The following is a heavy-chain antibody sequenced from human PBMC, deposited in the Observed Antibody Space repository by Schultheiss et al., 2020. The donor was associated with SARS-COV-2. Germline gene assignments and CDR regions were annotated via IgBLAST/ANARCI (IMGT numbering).Heavy chain of an antibody. CDR3: ARSPIEYNYAYAY. D-gene: IGHD3-16*01. Sequence: GGSLRLSCAASGLTFSSHGMHWVRQAPGKGLEWVAVISYDENNKYYADSVKGRFTISRDNSKKTLYLQVNSLRVEDTAVYYCARSPIEYNYAYAYWGQGTLVTVSS. V-gene: IGHV3-33*01. CDR1: GLTFSSHG. J-gene: IGHJ4*02. CDR2: ISYDENNK.